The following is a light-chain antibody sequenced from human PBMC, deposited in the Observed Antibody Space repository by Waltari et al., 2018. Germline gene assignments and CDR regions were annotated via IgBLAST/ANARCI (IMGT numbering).Light chain of an antibody. Sequence: QSELTQPPSVSGAPGQTVTISCTGSRSNIGAAYDVHWYQQVAGTVPKLLISRNTDRPSGVPDRFAASKSGTSASLAISGLQAEDEAVYYCQSYDSSLSAWVFGGGTTLTVL. CDR1: RSNIGAAYD. CDR3: QSYDSSLSAWV. J-gene: IGLJ3*02. CDR2: RNT. V-gene: IGLV1-40*01.